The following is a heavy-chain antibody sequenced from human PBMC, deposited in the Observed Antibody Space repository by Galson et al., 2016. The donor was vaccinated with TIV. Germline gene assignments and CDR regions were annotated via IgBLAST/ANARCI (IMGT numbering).Heavy chain of an antibody. V-gene: IGHV3-30-3*02. J-gene: IGHJ5*02. CDR3: AKEGYYYDSNSKNRFDP. CDR1: GFNSSPYS. D-gene: IGHD3-22*01. Sequence: SLRLSCAASGFNSSPYSMHWVRQAPGKGLEWVAVISNDGKSAYYADSVKGRFTISRDNSKNMLYLQMNSLGPEDTAVYYCAKEGYYYDSNSKNRFDPWGQGTLVTVSS. CDR2: ISNDGKSA.